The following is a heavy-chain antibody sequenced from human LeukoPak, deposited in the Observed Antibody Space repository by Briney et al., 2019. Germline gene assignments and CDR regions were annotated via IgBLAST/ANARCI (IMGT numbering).Heavy chain of an antibody. CDR2: ISSSSSYI. D-gene: IGHD3-22*01. Sequence: GGSLRLSCAASGFTFSSHSMNWVRQAPGKGLEWVSSISSSSSYIYYADSVKGRFTISRDNAKNSLYLQMNSLRAEDTAVYYCASGYYDSSGYPHYWGQGTLVTVSS. CDR1: GFTFSSHS. CDR3: ASGYYDSSGYPHY. J-gene: IGHJ4*02. V-gene: IGHV3-21*01.